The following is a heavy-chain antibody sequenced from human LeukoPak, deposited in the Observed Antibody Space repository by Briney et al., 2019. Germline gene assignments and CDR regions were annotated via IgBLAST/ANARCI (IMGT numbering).Heavy chain of an antibody. CDR2: IYYSGYT. Sequence: PSETLSLTCTVSGGSISNYYWSWIRQPPGKGLEWIGYIYYSGYTNYSPSLKSRVTISVDTSKNQFSLKLSSVTVADTAVYYCPASISRWHWFDPWGQGTLVTVSS. CDR3: PASISRWHWFDP. CDR1: GGSISNYY. J-gene: IGHJ5*02. D-gene: IGHD2-2*01. V-gene: IGHV4-59*01.